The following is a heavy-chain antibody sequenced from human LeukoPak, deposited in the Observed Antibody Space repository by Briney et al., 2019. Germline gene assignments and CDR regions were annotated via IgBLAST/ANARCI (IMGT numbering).Heavy chain of an antibody. CDR2: IGSTSNYM. J-gene: IGHJ4*02. V-gene: IGHV3-21*01. CDR1: GFTFSTST. D-gene: IGHD1-14*01. Sequence: GGSLRLSCAASGFTFSTSTMNWVRQASGKGLEWVSSIGSTSNYMYYADSVEGRFTISRDNAKNSLYLQMNSLRAEDTAVYYCTRLTGGYFDYWGQGTLVTVPS. CDR3: TRLTGGYFDY.